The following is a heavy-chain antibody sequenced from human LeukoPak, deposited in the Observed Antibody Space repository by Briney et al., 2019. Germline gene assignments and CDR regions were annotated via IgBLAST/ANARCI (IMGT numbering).Heavy chain of an antibody. CDR1: GGSISSGGYY. Sequence: SETLSLTCTVSGGSISSGGYYWSWIRQHPGKGLEWIGYIYYSGSTYYNPSLKSRVTISVDTSRNQFSLKLSSVTATDTAVYYCARDCSGGSCYGAFDIWGQGTMVTVSS. J-gene: IGHJ3*02. CDR2: IYYSGST. CDR3: ARDCSGGSCYGAFDI. V-gene: IGHV4-31*03. D-gene: IGHD2-15*01.